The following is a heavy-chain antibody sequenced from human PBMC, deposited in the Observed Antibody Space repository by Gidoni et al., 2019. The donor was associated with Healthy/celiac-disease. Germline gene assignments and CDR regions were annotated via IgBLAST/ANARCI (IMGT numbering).Heavy chain of an antibody. Sequence: QVQLVESGGGLVKPGGSLRLSCAASGFSFSDYYMSWIRQAPGKGLEWVSYISSSSSYTNYADSVKGRFTISRDNAKNSLYLQMNSLRAEDTAVYYCAREAHRLTIFMDVWGQGTTVTVSS. D-gene: IGHD3-3*01. V-gene: IGHV3-11*06. CDR2: ISSSSSYT. CDR1: GFSFSDYY. CDR3: AREAHRLTIFMDV. J-gene: IGHJ6*02.